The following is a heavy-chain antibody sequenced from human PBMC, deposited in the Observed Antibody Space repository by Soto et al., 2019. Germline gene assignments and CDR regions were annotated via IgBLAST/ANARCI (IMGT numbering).Heavy chain of an antibody. Sequence: GGSLRLSCAASGFTFSSYGMHWVRQAPGKGLEWVAVISYDGSNKYYADSVKGRFTISRDNSKNTLYLQMNSLRAEDTAVYYCARVVLWFGEFYITGTTKTYYFDYWGQGTLVTVSS. V-gene: IGHV3-30*03. J-gene: IGHJ4*02. CDR1: GFTFSSYG. CDR3: ARVVLWFGEFYITGTTKTYYFDY. CDR2: ISYDGSNK. D-gene: IGHD3-10*01.